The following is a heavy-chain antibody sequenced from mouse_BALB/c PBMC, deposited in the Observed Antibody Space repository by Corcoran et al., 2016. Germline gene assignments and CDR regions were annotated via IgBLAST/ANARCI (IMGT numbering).Heavy chain of an antibody. V-gene: IGHV3-6*02. CDR2: ISYDGSN. CDR3: ATLLRACDY. CDR1: GYSIPSGYY. J-gene: IGHJ2*01. Sequence: DVHLKKSGTGLVKHSQTLSLTCSVTGYSIPSGYYWNWFRQFPGNKLEWMGYISYDGSNNYNPSLKNRISITRDTSKNQFFLKLNSVTTEDTATYYCATLLRACDYWGQGTTLTVSS. D-gene: IGHD1-2*01.